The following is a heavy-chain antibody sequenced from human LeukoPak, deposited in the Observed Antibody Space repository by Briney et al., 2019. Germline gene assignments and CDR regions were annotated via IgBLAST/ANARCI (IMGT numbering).Heavy chain of an antibody. J-gene: IGHJ6*02. V-gene: IGHV6-1*01. CDR2: TYYRSKWYN. CDR3: ARDRIAVAGFSKVDYGMDV. D-gene: IGHD6-19*01. CDR1: GDSVSSNSAA. Sequence: SQTLSLTCAISGDSVSSNSAAWNWVRQSPSRGLEWLGRTYYRSKWYNDYAVSVKSRITINPDTSKNQFSLQLNSVTPEDTAVYYCARDRIAVAGFSKVDYGMDVWGQGTTVTVSS.